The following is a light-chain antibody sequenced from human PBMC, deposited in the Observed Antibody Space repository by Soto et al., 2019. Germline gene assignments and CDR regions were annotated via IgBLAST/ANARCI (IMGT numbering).Light chain of an antibody. J-gene: IGKJ1*01. CDR1: QSVSSSH. V-gene: IGKV3-20*01. Sequence: ETVLTQSPGTLSLSPGERATLSCRASQSVSSSHLTWYQQKPGQAPRLLIYDASSRATGIPDRFSGSGSGTDFTLTSSRLEPEDFALYYCQQCASSPWTFGQGTKVEIK. CDR3: QQCASSPWT. CDR2: DAS.